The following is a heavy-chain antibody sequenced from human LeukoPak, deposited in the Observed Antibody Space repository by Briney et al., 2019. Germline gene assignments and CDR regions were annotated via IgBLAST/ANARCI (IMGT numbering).Heavy chain of an antibody. CDR3: ARVTDTFGGVIGHWYYYMDV. CDR2: IYYSGST. D-gene: IGHD3-16*02. Sequence: SETLSLTCTVSGGSISSYYWSWIRQPPGKGLGWIGYIYYSGSTNYNPSLKSRVTISVDTSKNQFSLKLSSVTAADTAVYYCARVTDTFGGVIGHWYYYMDVWGKGTTVTVSS. J-gene: IGHJ6*03. V-gene: IGHV4-59*01. CDR1: GGSISSYY.